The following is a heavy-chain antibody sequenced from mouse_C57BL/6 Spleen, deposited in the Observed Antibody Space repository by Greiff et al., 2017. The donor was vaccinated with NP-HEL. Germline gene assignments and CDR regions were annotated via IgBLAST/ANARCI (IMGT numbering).Heavy chain of an antibody. CDR1: GFTFTDYY. CDR2: IRNKANGYTT. Sequence: EVQRVESGGGLVQPGGSLSLSCAASGFTFTDYYMSWVRQPPGKALEWLGFIRNKANGYTTEYSASVKGRFTISRDNSQSILYLQMNALRAEDSATYYCARYSPHDRVYAMDYWGQGTSVTVSS. J-gene: IGHJ4*01. CDR3: ARYSPHDRVYAMDY. V-gene: IGHV7-3*01. D-gene: IGHD2-3*01.